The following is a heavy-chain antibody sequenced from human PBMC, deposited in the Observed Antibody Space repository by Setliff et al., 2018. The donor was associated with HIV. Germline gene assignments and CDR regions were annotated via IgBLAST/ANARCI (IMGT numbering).Heavy chain of an antibody. D-gene: IGHD1-26*01. V-gene: IGHV4-59*08. Sequence: SETLSLTCTVSGGSISSYYWNWIRQPPGKGLEWIGYIYYSGSTNYKPSLKSRVTISVDMYKNQFSLRLSSVTAADTAVYYCARRWGEAFDYWGQGTLVTVSS. CDR2: IYYSGST. J-gene: IGHJ4*02. CDR1: GGSISSYY. CDR3: ARRWGEAFDY.